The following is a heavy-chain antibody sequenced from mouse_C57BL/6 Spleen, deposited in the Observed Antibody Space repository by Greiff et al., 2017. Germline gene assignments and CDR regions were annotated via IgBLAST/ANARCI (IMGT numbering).Heavy chain of an antibody. V-gene: IGHV1-80*01. CDR1: GYAFSSYW. CDR3: ARGYYVSSPHFDY. J-gene: IGHJ2*01. CDR2: IYPGDGDT. Sequence: QVQLQQSGAELVKPGASVKISCKASGYAFSSYWMNWVKQRPGKGLEWIGQIYPGDGDTNYNGKFKGKATLTADKSSSTAYMQLSSLTSEDSAVYFCARGYYVSSPHFDYWGQGTTLTVSS. D-gene: IGHD1-1*01.